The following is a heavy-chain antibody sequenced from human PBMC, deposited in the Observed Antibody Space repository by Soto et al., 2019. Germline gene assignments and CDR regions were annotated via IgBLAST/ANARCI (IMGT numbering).Heavy chain of an antibody. V-gene: IGHV5-51*01. J-gene: IGHJ4*02. CDR2: IYPGDSET. CDR3: ARLASSGYHLVDY. Sequence: PGESLKISCKGSGYSFTSYWICWVRQVPGKGLEWMGTIYPGDSETTYSPSFQGQVTISADKSIRTAHLQWTSLKASDTAMYYCARLASSGYHLVDYWGQRTLVSVSS. D-gene: IGHD3-22*01. CDR1: GYSFTSYW.